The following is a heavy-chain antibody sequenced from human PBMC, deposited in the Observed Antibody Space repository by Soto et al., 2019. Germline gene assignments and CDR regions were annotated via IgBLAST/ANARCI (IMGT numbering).Heavy chain of an antibody. CDR1: GGTFNSYG. V-gene: IGHV1-69*06. Sequence: QDHLAQSGAEVKKPGSSVTVSCKASGGTFNSYGISWVRQAPGQGLDWMGVIIPLYGTVNYSQKFQGRVSMTADKSTSTSYMDLSSLRSDDTAVYYCARMRVIRGVRPSHFGLWGQGTLVTVSS. CDR2: IIPLYGTV. D-gene: IGHD3-10*01. J-gene: IGHJ4*02. CDR3: ARMRVIRGVRPSHFGL.